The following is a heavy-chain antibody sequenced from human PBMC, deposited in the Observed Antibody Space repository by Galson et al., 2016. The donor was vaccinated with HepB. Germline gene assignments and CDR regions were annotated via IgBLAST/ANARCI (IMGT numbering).Heavy chain of an antibody. D-gene: IGHD3-10*01. CDR3: ATVNYVSGTHY. CDR1: GFTVNNNY. V-gene: IGHV3-53*01. Sequence: SLRLSCAASGFTVNNNYMTWVRQAPGKGLEWVSLIYSSGSTSYADSVKGRFTISRDTSKNTLYLQLNSLRAEDTAVYYCATVNYVSGTHYWGQGTLVTVSS. J-gene: IGHJ4*02. CDR2: IYSSGST.